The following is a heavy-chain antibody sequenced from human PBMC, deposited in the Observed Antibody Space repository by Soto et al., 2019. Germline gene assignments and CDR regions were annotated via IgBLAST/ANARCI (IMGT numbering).Heavy chain of an antibody. D-gene: IGHD6-19*01. V-gene: IGHV4-59*05. CDR2: IYYSGST. CDR3: ARQMYTSGWSPTFDY. J-gene: IGHJ4*02. CDR1: CGSINTFC. Sequence: PSETLSLTCTVSCGSINTFCWSWVRHPPGKGLEWIGSIYYSGSTYYNPSLKSRVTISVDTSKNHFSLNLSSVTAADTAVYYCARQMYTSGWSPTFDYWGQGTLVTVSS.